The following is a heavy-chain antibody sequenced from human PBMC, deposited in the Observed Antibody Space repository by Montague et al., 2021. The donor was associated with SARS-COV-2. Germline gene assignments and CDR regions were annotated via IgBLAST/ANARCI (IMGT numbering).Heavy chain of an antibody. CDR1: RGSFSNYY. CDR2: INQCGAP. Sequence: SETLSLTCAVSRGSFSNYYWTWIRQSPGRGLEWIGEINQCGAPNXTPSLKSRVTISLDTSKKQISLKLNSVTVADTAVFFCARGRPVQGSLRHFDSISSGALDIWAQGSLVIVSS. J-gene: IGHJ3*02. V-gene: IGHV4-34*01. CDR3: ARGRPVQGSLRHFDSISSGALDI. D-gene: IGHD3-9*01.